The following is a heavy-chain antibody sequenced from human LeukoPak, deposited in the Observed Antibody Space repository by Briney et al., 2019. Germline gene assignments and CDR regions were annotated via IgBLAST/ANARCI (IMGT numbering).Heavy chain of an antibody. J-gene: IGHJ5*02. CDR3: ARDQGVAGRPFWFEP. Sequence: SETLSLTCTVSGVSISSLYWNWIRQPAGKGLEWIGRINSDGSINYNVSLKSRVSMSVDTSKNQFSLRLSSVTAADTAVYYCARDQGVAGRPFWFEPWGQGALVTVSS. CDR2: INSDGSI. D-gene: IGHD6-6*01. V-gene: IGHV4-4*07. CDR1: GVSISSLY.